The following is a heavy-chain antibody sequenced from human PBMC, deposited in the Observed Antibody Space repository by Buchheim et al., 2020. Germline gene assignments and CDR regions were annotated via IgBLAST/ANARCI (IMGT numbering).Heavy chain of an antibody. CDR3: AKDLGTYYYDSYTVRGWFDP. Sequence: EVQLLESGGTLVQPGGSLRLSCAASGFTFSSYAMSWVRQAPGKGLEWVSAISGSADSTFYADSVKGRFTISRDNSKNMLYLQMDSLRAEDTAVYYCAKDLGTYYYDSYTVRGWFDPWGQGTL. CDR1: GFTFSSYA. J-gene: IGHJ5*02. V-gene: IGHV3-23*01. D-gene: IGHD3-22*01. CDR2: ISGSADST.